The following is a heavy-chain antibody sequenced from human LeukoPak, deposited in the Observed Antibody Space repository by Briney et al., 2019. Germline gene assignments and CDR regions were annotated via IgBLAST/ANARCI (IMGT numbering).Heavy chain of an antibody. CDR2: INHSGST. CDR1: GGSFSGYY. Sequence: SETLSLTCAVYGGSFSGYYWSWIRQPPGKGLEWIWEINHSGSTNYNPSLKSRVTISVDTSKNQFSLKLSSVTAADTAVYYCARQHPYYYYYYMDVGGKGTAVTVSS. CDR3: ARQHPYYYYYYMDV. D-gene: IGHD2-21*01. V-gene: IGHV4-34*01. J-gene: IGHJ6*03.